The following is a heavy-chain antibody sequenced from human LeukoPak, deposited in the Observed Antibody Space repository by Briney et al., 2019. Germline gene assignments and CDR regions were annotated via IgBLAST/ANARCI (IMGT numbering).Heavy chain of an antibody. CDR1: GFTFSSYA. CDR3: AKRGYDSSGYYYVYYYYYMDV. CDR2: ISGSGGRT. D-gene: IGHD3-22*01. Sequence: GGSLRLSCAASGFTFSSYAMSWVRQAPGKGLEWVSSISGSGGRTYYADSVKGRFTISRDNSKNTLYLQMNSLRAEDTAVYYCAKRGYDSSGYYYVYYYYYMDVWGKGTTVTISS. V-gene: IGHV3-23*01. J-gene: IGHJ6*03.